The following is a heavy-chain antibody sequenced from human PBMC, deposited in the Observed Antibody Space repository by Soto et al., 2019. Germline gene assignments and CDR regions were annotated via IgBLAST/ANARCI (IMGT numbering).Heavy chain of an antibody. CDR2: INAGNGNT. Sequence: ASVNVSCKASGYTFTSYAMHWVRQAPGQRLEWMGWINAGNGNTKYSQKFQGRVTITRDTSASTAYMELSSLRSEDTAVYYCARGYPQQWLVLVYWGQGTLVTVS. CDR1: GYTFTSYA. V-gene: IGHV1-3*01. CDR3: ARGYPQQWLVLVY. J-gene: IGHJ4*02. D-gene: IGHD6-19*01.